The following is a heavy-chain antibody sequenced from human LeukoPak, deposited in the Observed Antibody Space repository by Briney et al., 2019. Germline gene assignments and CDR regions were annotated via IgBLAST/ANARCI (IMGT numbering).Heavy chain of an antibody. CDR2: INPSDDTT. D-gene: IGHD6-19*01. J-gene: IGHJ4*02. V-gene: IGHV1-46*01. CDR3: ARDLRHHSGIAVSPFDY. Sequence: GASVKLSCKASGYSFTRCYLHWVRQAPGQGLEWMGIINPSDDTTTHAQKFQGRVTMTSDTSTSTVYMELSSLRSEDTAVYYCARDLRHHSGIAVSPFDYWGRGTLVTVSS. CDR1: GYSFTRCY.